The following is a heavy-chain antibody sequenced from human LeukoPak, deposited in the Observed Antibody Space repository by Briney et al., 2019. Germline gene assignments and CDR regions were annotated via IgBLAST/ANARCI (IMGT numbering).Heavy chain of an antibody. Sequence: SETLSLTCTGSGGSISSVYWSWIRQPPGKGLEWIGYIYYSGITNYNPSLKSRITISVDTSKNQFSLKLSSMTAADTAVYYCARGWGYFDYWGQGTLVTVSS. J-gene: IGHJ4*02. V-gene: IGHV4-59*01. CDR1: GGSISSVY. D-gene: IGHD3-16*01. CDR3: ARGWGYFDY. CDR2: IYYSGIT.